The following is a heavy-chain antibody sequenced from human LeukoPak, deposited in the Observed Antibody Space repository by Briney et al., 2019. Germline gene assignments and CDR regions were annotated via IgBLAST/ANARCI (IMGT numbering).Heavy chain of an antibody. Sequence: AGSLRLSCAASGFTFSIYSMNWVRQAPGKGLEWVASISGSSSYTYYADSVKGRFTISRDNAKNSLYLQMNSLRAEDTAVYYCARGYRLGCGTNGVCYSTDYWGQGTLVTVSS. V-gene: IGHV3-21*01. D-gene: IGHD2-8*01. CDR2: ISGSSSYT. CDR1: GFTFSIYS. CDR3: ARGYRLGCGTNGVCYSTDY. J-gene: IGHJ4*02.